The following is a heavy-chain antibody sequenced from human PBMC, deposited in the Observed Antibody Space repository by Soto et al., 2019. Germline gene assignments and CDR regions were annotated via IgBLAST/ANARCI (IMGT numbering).Heavy chain of an antibody. CDR1: GATFNDYT. Sequence: QVQLVQSGAEVKKPGSSVRISCAASGATFNDYTFTWVRRAPGQGLEWMGRGIPLLDASNYAEKFQDRVTITADRSTSTVYMELSGLKSEDSAIYYCASGKSQMTQDRMGFYYYMDVWGKGTTVTVSS. CDR3: ASGKSQMTQDRMGFYYYMDV. J-gene: IGHJ6*03. D-gene: IGHD2-15*01. CDR2: GIPLLDAS. V-gene: IGHV1-69*08.